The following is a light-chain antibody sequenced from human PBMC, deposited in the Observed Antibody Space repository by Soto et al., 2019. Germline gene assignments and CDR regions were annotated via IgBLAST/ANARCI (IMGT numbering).Light chain of an antibody. J-gene: IGKJ1*01. CDR1: QTISSNY. Sequence: DIVLTQSPATLSVSPGERATLSCRASQTISSNYLAWYQQKPGQPPSLLIYGTSSRATGIPNRLSGSGSGTDFSLTISRLEPEDSAMYYCQQYVSWTFGQGTKVDIK. CDR3: QQYVSWT. V-gene: IGKV3-20*01. CDR2: GTS.